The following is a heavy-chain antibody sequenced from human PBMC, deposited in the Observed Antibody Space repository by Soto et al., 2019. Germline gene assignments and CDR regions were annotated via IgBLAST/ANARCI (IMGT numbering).Heavy chain of an antibody. Sequence: ASVKVSCKASGYTFTGYYMHWVRQAPRQGLEWMGWINPNSGGTNYAQKFQGRVTMTRDTSISTAYMELSRLRSDDTAVYYCARDSQYDFWSGYSFDYWGQGTLVTVSS. CDR2: INPNSGGT. D-gene: IGHD3-3*01. V-gene: IGHV1-2*02. CDR1: GYTFTGYY. J-gene: IGHJ4*02. CDR3: ARDSQYDFWSGYSFDY.